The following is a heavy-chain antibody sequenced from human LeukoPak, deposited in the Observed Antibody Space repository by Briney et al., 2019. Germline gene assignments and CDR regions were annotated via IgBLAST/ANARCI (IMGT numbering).Heavy chain of an antibody. V-gene: IGHV3-7*01. CDR3: ARIFEYSSIYYFDY. CDR1: GFIFSNFW. Sequence: GGSLRLSCTASGFIFSNFWMSWVRQAPGKGLEWVANIKQDGSDKYYVDSVKGRFTLSRDNAKNSLYLQMNSLRAVDTAVYYCARIFEYSSIYYFDYWGQGTLVTVSS. CDR2: IKQDGSDK. J-gene: IGHJ4*02. D-gene: IGHD2-2*01.